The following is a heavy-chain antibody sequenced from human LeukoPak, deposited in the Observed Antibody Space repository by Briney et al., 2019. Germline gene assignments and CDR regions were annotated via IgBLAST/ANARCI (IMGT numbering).Heavy chain of an antibody. CDR3: ANIRGDGDVVGALDI. Sequence: GGSLRLSCAASGFTFDDYGMGWVRQAPGKGLEWVSGINWNGGSTRYADAVKGRFTISRDNAKNSLYLQMNILRVEDPAFYYCANIRGDGDVVGALDIWGQGTMVAVSS. J-gene: IGHJ3*02. V-gene: IGHV3-20*04. CDR2: INWNGGST. CDR1: GFTFDDYG. D-gene: IGHD4-17*01.